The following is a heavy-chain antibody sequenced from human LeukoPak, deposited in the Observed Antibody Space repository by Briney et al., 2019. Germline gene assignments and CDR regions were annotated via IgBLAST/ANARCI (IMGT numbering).Heavy chain of an antibody. CDR1: RYTFTSYS. CDR3: ARGHRGAAGPYDY. D-gene: IGHD6-13*01. CDR2: INTNTGNP. V-gene: IGHV7-4-1*02. Sequence: ASVKVSCKAFRYTFTSYSMNWVRQAPGQGLEWMGWINTNTGNPTYAQGFTGRFVFSLDTSVSTAYLQISSLKAEDTAVYYCARGHRGAAGPYDYWGQGTLVTVSS. J-gene: IGHJ4*02.